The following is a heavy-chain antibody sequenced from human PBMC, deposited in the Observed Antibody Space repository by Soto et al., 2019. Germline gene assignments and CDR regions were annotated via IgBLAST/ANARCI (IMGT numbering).Heavy chain of an antibody. D-gene: IGHD3-10*01. J-gene: IGHJ5*02. CDR3: TNSNWFDP. Sequence: QLQLQESGPGLVKPSETLSLTCTVSGGSISSSRYYWGWIRQPPGKGLEWIGRIYYSGSTYYNPYLKSRVTIPVDTSKNQVSLKLSSVTAADTAVYYCTNSNWFDPWGQGTLVTVSS. CDR1: GGSISSSRYY. CDR2: IYYSGST. V-gene: IGHV4-39*01.